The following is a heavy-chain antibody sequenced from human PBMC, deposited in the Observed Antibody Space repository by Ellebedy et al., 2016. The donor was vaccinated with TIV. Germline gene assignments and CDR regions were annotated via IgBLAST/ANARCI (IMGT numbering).Heavy chain of an antibody. CDR1: GGSITNFY. CDR3: ATTTGQYYYDSSAYYFNYWYFDV. V-gene: IGHV4-59*01. Sequence: MPSETLSLTCTVSGGSITNFYWSWIRQPPGKGLEWIGYVYDIGSTNYNPSLESRVTISKDTPKNQFSLKLRSVTPADTAVYYCATTTGQYYYDSSAYYFNYWYFDVWGRGTLVTVAS. CDR2: VYDIGST. D-gene: IGHD3-22*01. J-gene: IGHJ2*01.